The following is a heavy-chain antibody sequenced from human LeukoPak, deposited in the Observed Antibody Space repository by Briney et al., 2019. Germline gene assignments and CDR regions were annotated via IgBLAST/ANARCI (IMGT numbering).Heavy chain of an antibody. CDR3: ARRSITMIFY. V-gene: IGHV4-34*01. J-gene: IGHJ4*02. CDR1: GGSFSGYY. Sequence: SETLSLTCAVYGGSFSGYYWSWIRQPPGKGLEWIGEINHSGSTNYNPSLKSRVTISVDTSKNQFSLKLSSVTAADTAVYYCARRSITMIFYWGQGTLVTVSS. D-gene: IGHD3-22*01. CDR2: INHSGST.